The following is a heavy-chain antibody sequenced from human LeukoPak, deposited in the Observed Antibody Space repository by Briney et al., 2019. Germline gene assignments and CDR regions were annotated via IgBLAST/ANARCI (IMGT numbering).Heavy chain of an antibody. J-gene: IGHJ4*02. Sequence: SETLSLTCTVSGGSMSSYSWSWIRQPPGKGLEWIGYIYYSGSTNYNPSLKSRVTISVDTSKNQFSLKLSSVTAADTAVYYCARGGSGYGVDYWGQGTLVTVSS. CDR3: ARGGSGYGVDY. V-gene: IGHV4-59*01. D-gene: IGHD5-12*01. CDR1: GGSMSSYS. CDR2: IYYSGST.